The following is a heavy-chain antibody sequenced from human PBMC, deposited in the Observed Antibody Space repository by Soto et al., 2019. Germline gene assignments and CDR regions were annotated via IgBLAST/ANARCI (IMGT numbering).Heavy chain of an antibody. Sequence: GGSRRLSCAASGFTFSRYGMHWVRQAPGKGLEWVAVISYDGSNKYYADSVKGRFTISRDNSKNTLYLQMNSLRAEDTAVYYCAKLGSYSSRFYHHYGLAVPAQRTTVTVSS. V-gene: IGHV3-30*18. CDR2: ISYDGSNK. CDR3: AKLGSYSSRFYHHYGLAV. J-gene: IGHJ6*02. CDR1: GFTFSRYG. D-gene: IGHD6-13*01.